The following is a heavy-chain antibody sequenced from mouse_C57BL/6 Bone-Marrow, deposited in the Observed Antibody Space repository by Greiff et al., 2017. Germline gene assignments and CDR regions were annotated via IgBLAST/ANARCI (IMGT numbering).Heavy chain of an antibody. V-gene: IGHV5-16*01. Sequence: EVKLMESEGGLVQPGSSMKLSCTASGFTFSDYYMAWVRQVPEKGLEWVANINYDGSSTYYLDSLKSRFIISRDNAKNILYLQMSSLKSEDTATYDCARDRGYGSSYWYFDVWGTGTTVTVSS. CDR1: GFTFSDYY. D-gene: IGHD1-1*01. CDR3: ARDRGYGSSYWYFDV. CDR2: INYDGSST. J-gene: IGHJ1*03.